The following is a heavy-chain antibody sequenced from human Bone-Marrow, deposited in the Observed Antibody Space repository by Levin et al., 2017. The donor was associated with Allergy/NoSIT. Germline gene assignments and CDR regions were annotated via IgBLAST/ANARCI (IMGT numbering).Heavy chain of an antibody. Sequence: QPGESLKISCAASGFIFSSYSMHWVRQAPGKGLEWVAVISYAESNKYYGDSVKGRFTISRDNVKKSLYLQMNSLRGEDTAVYYCAREGSWSSTWLGNYYFDYWGQGTLVTVSS. V-gene: IGHV3-30*14. CDR3: AREGSWSSTWLGNYYFDY. D-gene: IGHD6-13*01. CDR2: ISYAESNK. J-gene: IGHJ4*02. CDR1: GFIFSSYS.